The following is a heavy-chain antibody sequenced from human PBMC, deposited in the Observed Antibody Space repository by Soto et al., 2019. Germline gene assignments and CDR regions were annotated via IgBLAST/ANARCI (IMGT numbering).Heavy chain of an antibody. CDR3: ARDRYSISSGNWFDP. Sequence: TSETLSLTCTVSGGSLSSYYWSWLRQPPGKGLEWIGYIYYSGSTNYNPSLKSRVTISVDTSKNQFSLKLSSVTAADTAVYYCARDRYSISSGNWFDPWGQGTLVTVSS. V-gene: IGHV4-59*01. CDR1: GGSLSSYY. D-gene: IGHD6-6*01. J-gene: IGHJ5*02. CDR2: IYYSGST.